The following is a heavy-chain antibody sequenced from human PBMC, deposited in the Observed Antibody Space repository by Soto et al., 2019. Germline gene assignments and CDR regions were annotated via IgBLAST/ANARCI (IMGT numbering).Heavy chain of an antibody. Sequence: QVHLVQSGAELKKPGASVKVSCKGSGYAFTTYGITWLRQAPGQGLEWMGWISAHNGNTNYAQKLQGRVTVTRDTSTSTAYMELRSLRSDDTAVYYCARGRYGDYWGQGALVTVSS. V-gene: IGHV1-18*01. CDR1: GYAFTTYG. D-gene: IGHD1-1*01. CDR3: ARGRYGDY. CDR2: ISAHNGNT. J-gene: IGHJ4*02.